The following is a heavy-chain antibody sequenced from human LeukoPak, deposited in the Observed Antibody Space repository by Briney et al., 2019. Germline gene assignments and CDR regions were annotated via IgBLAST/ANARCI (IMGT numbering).Heavy chain of an antibody. D-gene: IGHD3-16*01. CDR2: ISASGNCI. J-gene: IGHJ3*02. CDR1: GFSFSSYS. V-gene: IGHV3-21*01. CDR3: ARGLYYYGTDAFDI. Sequence: TGGSLRLSCAAPGFSFSSYSMDWVRQAPGRGLEWVSSISASGNCIYYADSVKGRFTISRDSAENSLYLQMNSLGAEDTAVYYCARGLYYYGTDAFDIWGQGTMVTVS.